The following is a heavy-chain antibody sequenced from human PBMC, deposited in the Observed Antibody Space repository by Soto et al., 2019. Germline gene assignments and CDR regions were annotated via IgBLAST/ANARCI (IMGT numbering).Heavy chain of an antibody. CDR2: INPNSSGT. CDR3: ARDLRVDGPDNYGMDV. Sequence: QVQLVQSGAEVKKPGASVKVSCKASGYSLRSNYVHWVRQAPGQGLEWMGWINPNSSGTVYAQKVQGRVSMNRDASLTTAYMQLNRLTSDDTAVYYCARDLRVDGPDNYGMDVWDQGTTVTVSS. CDR1: GYSLRSNY. J-gene: IGHJ6*02. D-gene: IGHD2-2*01. V-gene: IGHV1-2*02.